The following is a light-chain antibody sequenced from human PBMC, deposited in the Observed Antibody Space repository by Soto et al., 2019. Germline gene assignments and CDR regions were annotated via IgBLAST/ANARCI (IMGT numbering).Light chain of an antibody. CDR2: GAS. CDR3: QQFGDSPPAFT. V-gene: IGKV3-20*01. Sequence: ESMLTQSPGTLSLSPGERATLSCRASRSVSTRYINWYQQKPGQAPRHLIYGASIRASGIPDRFSGSGSGREFTLTISRLEAEDFAVYYCQQFGDSPPAFTFGQGTKLEI. CDR1: RSVSTRY. J-gene: IGKJ2*01.